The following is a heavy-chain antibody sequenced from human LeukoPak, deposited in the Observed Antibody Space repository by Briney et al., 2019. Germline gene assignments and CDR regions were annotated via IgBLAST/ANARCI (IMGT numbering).Heavy chain of an antibody. CDR1: GDTLPTNL. J-gene: IGHJ5*02. V-gene: IGHV5-51*01. Sequence: GEALKTPCKCSGDTLPTNLMGGVRQLPAKGLAWMGVIYPGDSRTRYNASFQGQVTISADKSTSTAYLQWSRLQASDSGMYYCACRQPTNPWSATWGPGTLVTVS. CDR3: ACRQPTNPWSAT. CDR2: IYPGDSRT. D-gene: IGHD2-2*01.